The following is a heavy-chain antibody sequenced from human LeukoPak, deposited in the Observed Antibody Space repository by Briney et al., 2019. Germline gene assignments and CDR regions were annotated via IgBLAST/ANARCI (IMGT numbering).Heavy chain of an antibody. V-gene: IGHV3-74*01. Sequence: GGSLRLSCAASGFTFNTYVMHWVRQAPGKGLVWVARIDTDGKTTTYADSVKGRFTISRDNAKNMLYVQMNSLRAEDTAVYYCVRDKDGYNFWGQGTLVSVS. CDR3: VRDKDGYNF. CDR1: GFTFNTYV. J-gene: IGHJ4*02. D-gene: IGHD5-24*01. CDR2: IDTDGKTT.